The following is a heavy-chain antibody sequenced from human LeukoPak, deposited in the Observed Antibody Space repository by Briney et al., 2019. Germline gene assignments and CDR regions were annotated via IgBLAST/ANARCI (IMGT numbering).Heavy chain of an antibody. Sequence: ASVKVSCKTSSYTFSNYGISWVRQAPGQGLEWMGWITAYNGNRLYAQRFQGRITLTTDTSTSTSYMELRSLEYDDTAIYYCARDNDKVVDHWGQGTLVTVSS. CDR1: SYTFSNYG. V-gene: IGHV1-18*01. D-gene: IGHD1-1*01. J-gene: IGHJ4*01. CDR2: ITAYNGNR. CDR3: ARDNDKVVDH.